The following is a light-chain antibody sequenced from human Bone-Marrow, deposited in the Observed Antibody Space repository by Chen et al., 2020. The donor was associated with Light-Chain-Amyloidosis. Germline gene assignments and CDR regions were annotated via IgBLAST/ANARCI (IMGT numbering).Light chain of an antibody. CDR2: AVS. J-gene: IGKJ5*01. V-gene: IGKV3-11*01. CDR3: QQRSNWPPSIT. Sequence: EIVLTQSPATLSLSPGERATLSCSASQSVGTNLAWYQQKPGQAPRLLIYAVSDRATGIPARFRGSGSGTDFTLTISSLEPADFAVYYCQQRSNWPPSITFGQGTRLDIK. CDR1: QSVGTN.